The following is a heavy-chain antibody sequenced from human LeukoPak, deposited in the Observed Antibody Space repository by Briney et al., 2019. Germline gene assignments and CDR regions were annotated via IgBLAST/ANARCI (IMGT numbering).Heavy chain of an antibody. CDR3: ARAPPPYCSSTSCYSLYFDY. J-gene: IGHJ4*02. Sequence: ASVKVSCKASGYTFTGYYMHWVRQAPGQGLKWMGWINPNSGGTNYAQKFQGRVTMTRDTSISTAYMELSRLRSDDTAVYYCARAPPPYCSSTSCYSLYFDYWGQGTLVTVSS. CDR2: INPNSGGT. V-gene: IGHV1-2*02. CDR1: GYTFTGYY. D-gene: IGHD2-2*02.